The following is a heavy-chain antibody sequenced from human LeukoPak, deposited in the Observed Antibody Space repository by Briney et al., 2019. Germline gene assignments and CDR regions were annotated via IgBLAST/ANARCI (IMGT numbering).Heavy chain of an antibody. CDR2: ISGSGGST. V-gene: IGHV3-23*01. CDR1: GFTFSSYA. Sequence: PGGSLRPSCAASGFTFSSYAMSWVRQAPGKGPEGLSAISGSGGSTYYADSVKGRFTISRDNSKNTLYLQMNSLRAEDTAVYYCAKDWIVVFTQYYYYGMDVWGQGTTVTVSS. J-gene: IGHJ6*02. D-gene: IGHD3-22*01. CDR3: AKDWIVVFTQYYYYGMDV.